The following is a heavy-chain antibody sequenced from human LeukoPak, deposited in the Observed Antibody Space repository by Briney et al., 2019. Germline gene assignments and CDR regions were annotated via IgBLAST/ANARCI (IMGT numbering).Heavy chain of an antibody. CDR3: ASLGEASSGSYPPFDY. J-gene: IGHJ4*02. D-gene: IGHD6-19*01. CDR2: IYYSGST. V-gene: IGHV4-59*01. CDR1: GGSISSYY. Sequence: SETLSLTCTVSGGSISSYYCSWIRQPPGKGLELIGYIYYSGSTNYNPSLKSRVTMSVDTSKNQFSLNLSSVTAADTAVYYCASLGEASSGSYPPFDYWGQGALVTVSS.